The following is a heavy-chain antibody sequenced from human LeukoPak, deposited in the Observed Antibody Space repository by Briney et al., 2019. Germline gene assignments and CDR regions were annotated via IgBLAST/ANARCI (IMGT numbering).Heavy chain of an antibody. CDR3: AKEGADDFWSGYPFDY. Sequence: GGSLRLSCAASGFTVSSNYMSWVRQAPGKGLEWVSVIYSGGSTYYADSVKGRFTISRDNSKNTLYLQMNSLRAEDTAVYYCAKEGADDFWSGYPFDYWGQGTLVTVSS. CDR1: GFTVSSNY. V-gene: IGHV3-53*01. CDR2: IYSGGST. J-gene: IGHJ4*02. D-gene: IGHD3-3*01.